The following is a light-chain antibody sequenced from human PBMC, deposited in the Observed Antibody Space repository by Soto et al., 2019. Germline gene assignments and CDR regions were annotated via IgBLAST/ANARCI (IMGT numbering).Light chain of an antibody. CDR3: SSQSDIPPYV. CDR1: SRDVGAYNY. Sequence: QSVLTQPASVSGSPGQSITISCTGTSRDVGAYNYVSWYQQHPGKAPKLMVYDVTNRPSGVSDRFSGSKSGNTASLTISGLQAEDEADYFCSSQSDIPPYVFGTGTKVTVL. V-gene: IGLV2-14*01. CDR2: DVT. J-gene: IGLJ1*01.